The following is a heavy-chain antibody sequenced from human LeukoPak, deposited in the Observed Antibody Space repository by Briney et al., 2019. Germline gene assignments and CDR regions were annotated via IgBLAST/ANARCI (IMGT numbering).Heavy chain of an antibody. J-gene: IGHJ4*02. CDR3: AKDLEYSSGCLDY. CDR2: ISWNSGSI. D-gene: IGHD6-19*01. V-gene: IGHV3-9*01. CDR1: GFTFDDYA. Sequence: GGSLRLSCAASGFTFDDYAMHWVRHAPGKGLEWVSGISWNSGSIGYADSVKGRFTISRDNAKNALYLQMNSLRAEDTALYYCAKDLEYSSGCLDYWGQGTLVTVSS.